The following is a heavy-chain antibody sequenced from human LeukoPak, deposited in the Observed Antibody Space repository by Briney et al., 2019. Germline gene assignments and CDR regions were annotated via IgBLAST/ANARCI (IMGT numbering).Heavy chain of an antibody. J-gene: IGHJ4*02. V-gene: IGHV4-34*01. CDR2: INHSGST. D-gene: IGHD2/OR15-2a*01. Sequence: SETLTLTCAVYGGSFSGYYWSWIRQPPGKGLEWIGEINHSGSTNYNPSLKSRVTISVDTSKNQFSLKLSSVTAADTAVYYCAIGGNMGLSYWRQGTLVTVSS. CDR3: AIGGNMGLSY. CDR1: GGSFSGYY.